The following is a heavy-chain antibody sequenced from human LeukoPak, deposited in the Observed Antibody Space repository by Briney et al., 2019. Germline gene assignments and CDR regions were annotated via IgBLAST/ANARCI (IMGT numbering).Heavy chain of an antibody. CDR1: GFTFSSYA. V-gene: IGHV3-30-3*01. CDR3: ARGPARGGNSLDY. D-gene: IGHD4-23*01. Sequence: AGGSLRLSCAASGFTFSSYAMHWVRQAPGKGLEWVAVISYDGSNKYYADSVKGRFTISRDNSKNTLYLQMNSLRAEDTAVYYCARGPARGGNSLDYWGQGTLVTVSS. J-gene: IGHJ4*02. CDR2: ISYDGSNK.